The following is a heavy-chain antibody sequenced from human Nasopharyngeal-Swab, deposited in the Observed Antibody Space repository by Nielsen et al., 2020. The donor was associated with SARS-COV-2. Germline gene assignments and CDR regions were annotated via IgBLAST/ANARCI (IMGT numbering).Heavy chain of an antibody. CDR2: INHSGST. J-gene: IGHJ3*02. D-gene: IGHD2-21*02. CDR3: ARSCRVVTAIRFAFDI. Sequence: PGKGLEWIGEINHSGSTNYNPSLKSRVTISVDTSKNQFSLKLSSVTAAGTAVYYCARSCRVVTAIRFAFDIWGQGTMVTVSS. V-gene: IGHV4-34*01.